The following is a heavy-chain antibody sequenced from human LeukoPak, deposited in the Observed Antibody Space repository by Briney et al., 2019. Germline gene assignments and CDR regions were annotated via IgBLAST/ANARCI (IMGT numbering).Heavy chain of an antibody. J-gene: IGHJ1*01. V-gene: IGHV3-66*01. CDR3: ARVGPRDSRYFQH. CDR2: IYSGGST. D-gene: IGHD6-13*01. Sequence: GSLRLSCAASGFTVSSNYMSWVRQAPGKGLEWVSVIYSGGSTYYADSVKGRFTISRDNSKNTLYLQMNSLRAEDTAVYYCARVGPRDSRYFQHWGQGTLVTVSS. CDR1: GFTVSSNY.